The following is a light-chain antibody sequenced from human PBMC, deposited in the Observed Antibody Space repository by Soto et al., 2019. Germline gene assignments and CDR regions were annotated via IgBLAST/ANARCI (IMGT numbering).Light chain of an antibody. J-gene: IGKJ4*01. Sequence: DIRMTQSPSSVSASVGDRVTITCRASQGISRWLAWYQQKPGQAPKLLIYSASTLFSGVPSRFSRSGSWTDFTLTISSLQPEDFATYYCQQANSLPLTFGGGTKVEI. CDR3: QQANSLPLT. CDR1: QGISRW. V-gene: IGKV1-12*01. CDR2: SAS.